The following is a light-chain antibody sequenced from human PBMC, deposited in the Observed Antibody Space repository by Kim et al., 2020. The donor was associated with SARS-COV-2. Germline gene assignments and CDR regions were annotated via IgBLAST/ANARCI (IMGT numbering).Light chain of an antibody. CDR3: QSYDSSLSGWV. CDR1: SSNIGAGYA. Sequence: SVLTQPPSVSGAPGQRVTISCTGSSSNIGAGYAVHWYQQLPGTAPKLLIYGNSNRPSGVPDRFSGSKSGTSASLAITGLQAEDEADYYCQSYDSSLSGWVFGGGTQLTVL. CDR2: GNS. J-gene: IGLJ3*02. V-gene: IGLV1-40*01.